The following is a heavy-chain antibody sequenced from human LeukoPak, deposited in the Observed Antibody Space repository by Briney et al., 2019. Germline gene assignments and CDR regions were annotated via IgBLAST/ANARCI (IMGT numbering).Heavy chain of an antibody. CDR1: GYSFTSYW. CDR3: ARTRRDGYNPEYFQH. D-gene: IGHD5-24*01. CDR2: IYPGDSDT. V-gene: IGHV5-51*01. J-gene: IGHJ1*01. Sequence: GESPKISCKGSGYSFTSYWIGWVRQMPGKGLEWMGIIYPGDSDTRYSPSFQGQVTISADKSISTAYLQWSSLKASDTAMYYCARTRRDGYNPEYFQHWGQGTLVTVSS.